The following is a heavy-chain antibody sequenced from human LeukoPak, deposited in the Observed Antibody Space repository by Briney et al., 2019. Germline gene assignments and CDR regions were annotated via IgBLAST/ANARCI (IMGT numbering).Heavy chain of an antibody. D-gene: IGHD3-22*01. Sequence: PSETLSLTCAVSGYPIRSGDYWGWIRQSPGKGLEWIGSIYHSGSTHYNPSLKSRATISVDTSKNQFSLKLSSVTAADTAVYYCARRLLGDSKKFDPWGQGTLVTVSS. CDR1: GYPIRSGDY. J-gene: IGHJ5*02. V-gene: IGHV4-38-2*01. CDR2: IYHSGST. CDR3: ARRLLGDSKKFDP.